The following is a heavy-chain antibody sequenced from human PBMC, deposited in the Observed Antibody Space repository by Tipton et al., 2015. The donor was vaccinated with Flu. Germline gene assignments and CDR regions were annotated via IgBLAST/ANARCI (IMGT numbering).Heavy chain of an antibody. D-gene: IGHD4-17*01. CDR2: IYSSGST. J-gene: IGHJ5*02. V-gene: IGHV4-61*02. CDR1: GGSISSGSYY. CDR3: ARDRVGDYSGFDP. Sequence: LRLSCTVSGGSISSGSYYWSWIRQTAGKGLEWIGRIYSSGSTNYNPSLKSRVTITVDTSTNQFSLKLSSVTAADTAVYYCARDRVGDYSGFDPWGQGTLDTVSS.